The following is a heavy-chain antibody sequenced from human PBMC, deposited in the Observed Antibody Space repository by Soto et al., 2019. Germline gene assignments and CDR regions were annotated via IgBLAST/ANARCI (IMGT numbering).Heavy chain of an antibody. CDR1: GYTLTELS. D-gene: IGHD3-22*01. V-gene: IGHV1-24*01. CDR3: ATSGVITMIVVAQFDY. Sequence: XSVKDSCKVSGYTLTELSMHWVRQAPGKGLEWMGGFDPEDGETIYAQKFQGRVTMTEDTSTDTAYMELSSLRSEDTAVYYCATSGVITMIVVAQFDYWGPGTLVTV. CDR2: FDPEDGET. J-gene: IGHJ4*02.